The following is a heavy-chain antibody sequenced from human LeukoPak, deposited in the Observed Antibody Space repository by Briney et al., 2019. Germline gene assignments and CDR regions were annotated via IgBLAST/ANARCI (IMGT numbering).Heavy chain of an antibody. CDR1: GFTFRSYA. Sequence: PGGSLRLSCAASGFTFRSYAMGWVRQAPGKGLEWVSAITGSGGTTFYADSVKGRFTISRDNSKNTLYLQMNGLRVEDTAVYYCAKDLPVLVRATILYFAYWGQGTLVTVSS. J-gene: IGHJ4*02. V-gene: IGHV3-23*01. D-gene: IGHD2-8*01. CDR2: ITGSGGTT. CDR3: AKDLPVLVRATILYFAY.